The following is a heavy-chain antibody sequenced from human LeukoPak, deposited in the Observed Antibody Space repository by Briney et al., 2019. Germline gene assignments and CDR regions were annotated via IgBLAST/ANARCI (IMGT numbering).Heavy chain of an antibody. CDR3: ARTLTICAPGEFFHH. CDR1: GNSFTVYY. Sequence: GASVKVSCKASGNSFTVYYMHWLRQAPGQGPEWMGWINPNSGDTNYAKKFQGRVTMTSDASINTAYMELSRLRSDDTAVYYCARTLTICAPGEFFHHWGQGTLVTVSS. CDR2: INPNSGDT. V-gene: IGHV1-2*02. D-gene: IGHD5-24*01. J-gene: IGHJ1*01.